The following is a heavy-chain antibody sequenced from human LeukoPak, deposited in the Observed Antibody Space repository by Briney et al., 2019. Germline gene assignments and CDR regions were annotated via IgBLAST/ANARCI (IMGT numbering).Heavy chain of an antibody. D-gene: IGHD6-6*01. CDR3: ARSPQYSSSSVLDP. CDR1: DYSISSGYY. Sequence: SETLSLTCTVSDYSISSGYYWGWIRQPPGKGLEWIGSIYHSGSTYYNPSLKSRVTISVDTSKNQFSLKLSSVTAADTAVYYCARSPQYSSSSVLDPWGQGTLVTVSS. CDR2: IYHSGST. V-gene: IGHV4-38-2*02. J-gene: IGHJ5*02.